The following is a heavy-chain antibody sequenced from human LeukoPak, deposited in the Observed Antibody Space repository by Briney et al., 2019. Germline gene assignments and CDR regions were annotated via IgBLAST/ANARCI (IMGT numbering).Heavy chain of an antibody. Sequence: ASVKVSCKASGGTFSSYAISWVRQAPGQGLEWMGIINPSGGSTSYAQKFQGRVTMTRDMSTSTVYMELRSLRSDDTAVYYCARDLSGYLDSRGSDGFDIWGQGTMVTVSS. D-gene: IGHD6-25*01. CDR1: GGTFSSYA. CDR2: INPSGGST. CDR3: ARDLSGYLDSRGSDGFDI. V-gene: IGHV1-46*01. J-gene: IGHJ3*02.